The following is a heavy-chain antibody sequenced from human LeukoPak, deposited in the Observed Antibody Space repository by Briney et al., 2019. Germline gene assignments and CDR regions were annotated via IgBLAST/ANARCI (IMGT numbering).Heavy chain of an antibody. D-gene: IGHD2-2*01. CDR2: ISYDGSNK. V-gene: IGHV3-30-3*01. J-gene: IGHJ6*02. CDR1: GFTFSSYA. Sequence: GGSLRLSCAASGFTFSSYAMHWVRQAPGKGLEWVAVISYDGSNKYYADSVKGRFTISRDNSKNTLYLQMNSLRAEDTAVYYCARVGPLGDIVVVPAANDYYYYGMDVWGQGTTVTVSS. CDR3: ARVGPLGDIVVVPAANDYYYYGMDV.